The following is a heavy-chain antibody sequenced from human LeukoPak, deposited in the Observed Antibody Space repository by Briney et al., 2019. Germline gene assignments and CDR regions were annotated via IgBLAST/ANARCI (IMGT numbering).Heavy chain of an antibody. D-gene: IGHD3-22*01. CDR3: VRGASDTSGYYYVLDY. J-gene: IGHJ4*02. CDR2: INPSGTST. V-gene: IGHV1-46*01. CDR1: GYTFTIYY. Sequence: ASVKVSCKASGYTFTIYYTHWVRQAPGQGLEWMGIINPSGTSTSYPQNFQGRVTMTWDTSTSTVYMELSSLTSDDTAVYYCVRGASDTSGYYYVLDYWGQGTLVTVSS.